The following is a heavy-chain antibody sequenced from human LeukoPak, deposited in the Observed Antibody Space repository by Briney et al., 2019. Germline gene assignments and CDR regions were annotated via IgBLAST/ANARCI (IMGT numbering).Heavy chain of an antibody. D-gene: IGHD6-13*01. V-gene: IGHV1-2*02. CDR2: INPNSGGT. Sequence: ASVKVSCKASGYTFTGYYMHWVRQAPGQGLEWMGWINPNSGGTNYAQKFQGRVTMTRDTSISTAYMELSRLRSDDTAVYYCAREGLDGSSWYNYWGQGTLVTVSS. CDR1: GYTFTGYY. J-gene: IGHJ4*02. CDR3: AREGLDGSSWYNY.